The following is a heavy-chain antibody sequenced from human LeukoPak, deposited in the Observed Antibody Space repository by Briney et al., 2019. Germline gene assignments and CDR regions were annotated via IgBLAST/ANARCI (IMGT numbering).Heavy chain of an antibody. D-gene: IGHD3-3*01. CDR2: IYHSGST. V-gene: IGHV4-30-2*01. Sequence: KPSQTLSLTCTVSGGSISSGGYYWSWIRQPPGKGLEWIGYIYHSGSTYYNPSLKSRVTISVDTSKNQFSLKLSSVTAADTAVYYCARGFRPNYDFWSGGAGWFDPWGQGTLVTVSS. J-gene: IGHJ5*02. CDR3: ARGFRPNYDFWSGGAGWFDP. CDR1: GGSISSGGYY.